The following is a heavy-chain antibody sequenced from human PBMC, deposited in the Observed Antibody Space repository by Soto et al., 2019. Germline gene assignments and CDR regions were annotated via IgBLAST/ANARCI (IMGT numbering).Heavy chain of an antibody. CDR2: IKSKTDGGTT. V-gene: IGHV3-15*01. J-gene: IGHJ6*03. D-gene: IGHD3-10*01. CDR1: GFTFSNAW. CDR3: TTGRVLLWFGELFLNYYYMDV. Sequence: PGGSLRLSCAASGFTFSNAWMSWVRQAPGKGLEWVGRIKSKTDGGTTDYAASVKGRFTISRDDSKNTLYLQMNSLKTEDTAVYYCTTGRVLLWFGELFLNYYYMDVWGKGTTVTVSS.